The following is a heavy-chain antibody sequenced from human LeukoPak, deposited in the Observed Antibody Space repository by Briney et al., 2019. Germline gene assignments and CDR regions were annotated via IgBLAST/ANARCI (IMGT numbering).Heavy chain of an antibody. D-gene: IGHD2-2*01. CDR2: IYYSGST. V-gene: IGHV4-59*01. J-gene: IGHJ4*02. CDR1: GGSISSYY. Sequence: SETLSLTCTVSGGSISSYYWSWIRQPPGKGLEWIGYIYYSGSTNYNPSLKSRATISVDTSKNQFSLKLSSVTAADTAVYYCARARYCSSTSCYFDYWGQGTLVTVSS. CDR3: ARARYCSSTSCYFDY.